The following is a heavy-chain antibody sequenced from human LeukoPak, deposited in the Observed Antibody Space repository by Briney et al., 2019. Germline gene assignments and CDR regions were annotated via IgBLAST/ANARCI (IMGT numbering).Heavy chain of an antibody. CDR1: GFTFSGYG. V-gene: IGHV3-30*03. CDR2: IAYDGSRK. J-gene: IGHJ5*02. CDR3: TRYDSSRFDP. D-gene: IGHD3-3*01. Sequence: GRSLRLSCAGSGFTFSGYGMHWVRQAPGKGLEWVTGIAYDGSRKHYADSVKGRFTISRDNSMNTMDLQMNSLRVEDTAVYHCTRYDSSRFDPWGQGTLVIVSS.